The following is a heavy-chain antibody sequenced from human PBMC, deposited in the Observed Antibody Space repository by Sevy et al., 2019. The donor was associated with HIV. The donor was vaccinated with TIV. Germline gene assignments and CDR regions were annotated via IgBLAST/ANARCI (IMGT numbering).Heavy chain of an antibody. J-gene: IGHJ3*02. Sequence: GGSLRLSCEASGFSFSNYEMNWVRQAPGKGLEWVAYISSSGNTIYYGDSMKGRFSISRDNAKNSLYLQMNSLRAADTAVYYCARNQGYYYDSIDYIPGAFDIWGLGTLVTVSS. CDR1: GFSFSNYE. D-gene: IGHD3-22*01. V-gene: IGHV3-48*03. CDR2: ISSSGNTI. CDR3: ARNQGYYYDSIDYIPGAFDI.